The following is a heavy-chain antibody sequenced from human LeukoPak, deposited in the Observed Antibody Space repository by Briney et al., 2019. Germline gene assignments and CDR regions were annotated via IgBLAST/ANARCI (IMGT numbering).Heavy chain of an antibody. J-gene: IGHJ4*02. CDR1: GGSISSYY. V-gene: IGHV4-59*08. D-gene: IGHD2-21*01. CDR3: ARAFCVGECFVLHIFFDS. CDR2: IYQRATV. Sequence: SETLSLTCTVSGGSISSYYWSWIRQPPGKGLEWIGSIYQRATVHYNPSLKSRVTIPLDTSKNHFSLNLRSMQASDTAVYYCARAFCVGECFVLHIFFDSWGQGTLVTVSS.